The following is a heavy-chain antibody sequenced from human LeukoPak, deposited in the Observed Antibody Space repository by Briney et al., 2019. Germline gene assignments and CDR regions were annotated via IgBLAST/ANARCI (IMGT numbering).Heavy chain of an antibody. CDR1: GGSISNYY. CDR2: MYYSGST. V-gene: IGHV4-59*01. J-gene: IGHJ4*02. D-gene: IGHD6-19*01. Sequence: SETLSLTCTVSGGSISNYYWSWIRQAPGKGLEWIGYMYYSGSTDYNPSLKSRVTTSVDTSKNQFSLKLSSVTAADTAVCYCARKDLGGWLDNWGQGTLVTVSS. CDR3: ARKDLGGWLDN.